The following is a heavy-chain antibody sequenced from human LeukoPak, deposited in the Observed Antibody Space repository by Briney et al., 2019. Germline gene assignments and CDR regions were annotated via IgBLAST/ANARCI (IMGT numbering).Heavy chain of an antibody. CDR2: ISSSGSTI. CDR3: ARVKVHFWSGYHYYMDV. D-gene: IGHD3-3*01. CDR1: GFTFSDYY. Sequence: GGSLRLSCAASGFTFSDYYMSWIRQAPGKRLEWVSYISSSGSTIYYADSVKGRFTISRDNAKNSLYLQMNSLRAEDTAVYYCARVKVHFWSGYHYYMDVWGKGTTVTVSS. J-gene: IGHJ6*03. V-gene: IGHV3-11*04.